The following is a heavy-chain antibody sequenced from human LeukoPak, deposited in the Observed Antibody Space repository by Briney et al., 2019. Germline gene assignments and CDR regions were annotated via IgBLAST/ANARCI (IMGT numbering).Heavy chain of an antibody. J-gene: IGHJ6*02. CDR3: ARDEVEMATIDVGYYYYGMDV. D-gene: IGHD5-24*01. Sequence: GGSLRLSCAASGFTVSSNYMSWVRQAPGKGLEWVSVIYSGGSTYYADSVKGRFTISRDNSKNTLYLQMNSLRAEDTAVYYCARDEVEMATIDVGYYYYGMDVWGQGTTVTVSS. CDR1: GFTVSSNY. CDR2: IYSGGST. V-gene: IGHV3-66*01.